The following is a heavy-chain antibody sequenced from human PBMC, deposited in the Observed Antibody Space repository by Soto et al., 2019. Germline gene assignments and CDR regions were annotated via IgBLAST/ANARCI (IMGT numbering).Heavy chain of an antibody. J-gene: IGHJ1*01. CDR1: GFPFSTYA. D-gene: IGHD2-21*02. V-gene: IGHV3-23*01. CDR2: ISGSGGST. Sequence: GGSLRLSCAASGFPFSTYAMSWVRQAPGKGLEWVSAISGSGGSTYYADSVKGRFTISRDNSKNTLYLQMNSLRAEDTAVYYCAKDIAVVTPRYFQHWGQGTLVTVSS. CDR3: AKDIAVVTPRYFQH.